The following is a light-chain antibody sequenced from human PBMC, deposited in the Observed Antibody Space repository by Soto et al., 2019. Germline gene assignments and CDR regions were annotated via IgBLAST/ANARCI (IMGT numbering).Light chain of an antibody. CDR1: QSINGW. CDR3: HQYHNFPRT. V-gene: IGKV1-5*03. Sequence: DIQLTQSPSTLSASVGDRVPITCRASQSINGWLAWYQQKPGQAPNLLICKASTLESGVPSRFSGSGSGTEFTLTVSSLQPDDFATYYCHQYHNFPRTFGQGTKVDIK. J-gene: IGKJ1*01. CDR2: KAS.